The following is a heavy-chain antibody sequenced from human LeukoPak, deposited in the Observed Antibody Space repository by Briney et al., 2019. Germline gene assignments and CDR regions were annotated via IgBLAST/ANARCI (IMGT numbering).Heavy chain of an antibody. Sequence: GGSLRLSCAASGFTFSTYWMSWVRQAPGKGLDCVANIKQDGSEKYYVDSVKGRFTISRDNAKNSLSLQMNNLRAEDTAVYYCASQKVGATDYWGQGTLVTVSS. CDR2: IKQDGSEK. D-gene: IGHD1-26*01. CDR3: ASQKVGATDY. V-gene: IGHV3-7*01. CDR1: GFTFSTYW. J-gene: IGHJ4*02.